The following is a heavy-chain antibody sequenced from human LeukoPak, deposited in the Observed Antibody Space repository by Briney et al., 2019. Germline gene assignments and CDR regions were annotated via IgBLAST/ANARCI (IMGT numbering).Heavy chain of an antibody. D-gene: IGHD2-15*01. CDR2: INHSGST. J-gene: IGHJ6*03. Sequence: SETLSLTCAVYGGSFCGYYWSWIRQPPGKGLEWIGEINHSGSTNYNPSLKSRVTISVDTSKNQFSLKLSSVTAADTAVYYCARDFEDSDYYYYYMDVWGKGTTVTVSS. V-gene: IGHV4-34*01. CDR3: ARDFEDSDYYYYYMDV. CDR1: GGSFCGYY.